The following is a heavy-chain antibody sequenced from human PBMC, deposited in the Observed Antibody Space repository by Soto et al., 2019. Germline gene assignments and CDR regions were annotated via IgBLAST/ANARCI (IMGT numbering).Heavy chain of an antibody. CDR1: GGSISSYY. V-gene: IGHV4-59*08. CDR2: IYYSGST. Sequence: ETLSLTCTVSGGSISSYYWSWIRQPPGKGLEWIGYIYYSGSTNYNPSLKSRVTISVDTSKDQFSLKLSSVTAADTAVYYCARLYGLDAFDIWGQGTMVTVSS. J-gene: IGHJ3*02. D-gene: IGHD3-16*02. CDR3: ARLYGLDAFDI.